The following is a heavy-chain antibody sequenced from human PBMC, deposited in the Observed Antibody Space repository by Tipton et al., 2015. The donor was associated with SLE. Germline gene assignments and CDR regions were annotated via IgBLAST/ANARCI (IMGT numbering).Heavy chain of an antibody. D-gene: IGHD3-3*01. V-gene: IGHV4-34*01. J-gene: IGHJ6*03. Sequence: LRLSCVVYGGSFSGYYWSWIRQPPGKGLEWIGEINHSGSTNYNPSLKSRVTISVDTSKNQFSLKLSSVTAADTAVYYCARVRPPLSIFGVVKGTDYYYMDVWGKGTTVTVSS. CDR2: INHSGST. CDR3: ARVRPPLSIFGVVKGTDYYYMDV. CDR1: GGSFSGYY.